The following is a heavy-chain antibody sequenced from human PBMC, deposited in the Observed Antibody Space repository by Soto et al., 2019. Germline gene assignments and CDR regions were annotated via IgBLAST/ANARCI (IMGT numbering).Heavy chain of an antibody. Sequence: QVQLVESGGGVVQPGRSLRLSCAASGFTFSSYGMHWVRQASGKGLEWVAGISYDGSNKYYADSVKGRFTISRDNSKNTLYLQMNSLRAEDTAVYYCAKDAAYYDFWSGYYYYYYGMDVWGQGTTVTVSS. D-gene: IGHD3-3*01. CDR3: AKDAAYYDFWSGYYYYYYGMDV. J-gene: IGHJ6*02. V-gene: IGHV3-30*18. CDR2: ISYDGSNK. CDR1: GFTFSSYG.